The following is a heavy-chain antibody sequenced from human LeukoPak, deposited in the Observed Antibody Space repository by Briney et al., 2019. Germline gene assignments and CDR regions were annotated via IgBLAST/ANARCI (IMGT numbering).Heavy chain of an antibody. Sequence: GGSLRLSCAASGFIVSSNYMSWVRRAPGKGLEWVSVIYSGGTTYYADSVKGRFTISRDNSNNTLYLQINSLRAEDTAVYYCARGPVTRFEIWGQGTMVTVSS. D-gene: IGHD4-17*01. CDR1: GFIVSSNY. CDR2: IYSGGTT. CDR3: ARGPVTRFEI. J-gene: IGHJ3*02. V-gene: IGHV3-53*01.